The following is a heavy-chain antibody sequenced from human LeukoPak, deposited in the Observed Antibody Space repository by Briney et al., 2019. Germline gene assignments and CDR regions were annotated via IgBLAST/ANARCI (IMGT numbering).Heavy chain of an antibody. CDR3: ASKGYYDSGSYRQAYFDY. CDR2: ISSSGSTI. CDR1: GFTFSDYY. Sequence: GGSLRLSCAASGFTFSDYYMSWIRQAPGKGLEWVSYISSSGSTIYYADSVKGRFTISRDNAKNSLYLQMNSLRAEDTAVYYCASKGYYDSGSYRQAYFDYWGQGTLVTVSS. V-gene: IGHV3-11*01. D-gene: IGHD3-10*01. J-gene: IGHJ4*02.